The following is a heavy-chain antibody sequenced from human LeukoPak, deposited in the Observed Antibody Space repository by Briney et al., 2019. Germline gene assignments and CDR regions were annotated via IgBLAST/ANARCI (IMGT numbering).Heavy chain of an antibody. CDR3: AKSDSGWYGETFDY. V-gene: IGHV3-23*01. J-gene: IGHJ4*02. D-gene: IGHD6-19*01. CDR2: ISGSGGST. CDR1: GFTFSSYA. Sequence: EGSLRLSCAASGFTFSSYAMSWVRQAPGKGLEWVSAISGSGGSTYYADSVKGRFTISRDNSKNTLYLQMNSLRAEDTAVYYRAKSDSGWYGETFDYWGQGTLVTVSS.